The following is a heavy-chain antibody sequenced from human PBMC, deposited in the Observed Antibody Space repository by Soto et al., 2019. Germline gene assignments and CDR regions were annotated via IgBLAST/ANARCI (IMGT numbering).Heavy chain of an antibody. CDR2: IYYSEST. D-gene: IGHD6-13*01. Sequence: SETLSLTCTVSGGSISSGDYYWSWIRQPPGKGLEWIGYIYYSESTYYNPSLKSRVTISVDTSKNQFSLKLSSVTAADTAVYYCARDGYGIAAAGTGAWGQGTLVTVSS. CDR3: ARDGYGIAAAGTGA. V-gene: IGHV4-30-4*01. CDR1: GGSISSGDYY. J-gene: IGHJ4*02.